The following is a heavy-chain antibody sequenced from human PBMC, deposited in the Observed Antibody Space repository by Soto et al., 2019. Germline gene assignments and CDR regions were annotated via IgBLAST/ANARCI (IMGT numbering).Heavy chain of an antibody. CDR3: ARVRTGTTLDYYYGMDV. CDR2: INAGNGNT. V-gene: IGHV1-18*01. Sequence: ASVKVSCKASGYTFARSGISWVRQAPGQGLEWMGWINAGNGNTKYSQKFQGRVTITRDTSASTAYMELSSLRSEDTAMYYCARVRTGTTLDYYYGMDVWGQGTTVTVSS. J-gene: IGHJ6*02. CDR1: GYTFARSG. D-gene: IGHD1-1*01.